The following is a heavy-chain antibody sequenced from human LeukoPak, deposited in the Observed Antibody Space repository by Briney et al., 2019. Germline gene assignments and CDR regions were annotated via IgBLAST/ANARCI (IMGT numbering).Heavy chain of an antibody. D-gene: IGHD2-8*02. CDR2: TYYRSKWYN. CDR1: GDSVSSNSAA. CDR3: AKALVGYVVKGNAFDI. J-gene: IGHJ3*02. Sequence: SQTLSLTCAISGDSVSSNSAAWNWIRQSPSRGLEWLGRTYYRSKWYNDYAVSVKSRITINPDTSKNQFSLQLNSVTPEDTAVYYCAKALVGYVVKGNAFDIWGQGTMVTVSS. V-gene: IGHV6-1*01.